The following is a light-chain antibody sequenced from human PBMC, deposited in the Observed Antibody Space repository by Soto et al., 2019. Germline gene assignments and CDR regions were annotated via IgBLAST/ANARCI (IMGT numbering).Light chain of an antibody. CDR3: QQYGSSPLFT. Sequence: DIVLTQSPGTLSLSPGXGATLSCRASQSVSSSSLAWYQQQPGQAPRLLIYDVSSRATGIPDRFSGSGSGTDFTLTISRLEPEDFAVYYCQQYGSSPLFTFGGGTKVDSK. CDR1: QSVSSSS. CDR2: DVS. J-gene: IGKJ4*01. V-gene: IGKV3-20*01.